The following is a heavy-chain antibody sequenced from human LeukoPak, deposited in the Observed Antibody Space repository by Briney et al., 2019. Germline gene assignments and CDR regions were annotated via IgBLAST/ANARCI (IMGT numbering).Heavy chain of an antibody. Sequence: GESLQISCKGSGSRFTSYWIGWGRQMPGKGMEWMGISYPGDSDTSYSPSFQGQVTISADKSINTAYLQWSSLKASDSAIYYCARRGGGDCSGGTCYDAFDIWGQGTMVTVSS. D-gene: IGHD2-15*01. CDR1: GSRFTSYW. CDR3: ARRGGGDCSGGTCYDAFDI. J-gene: IGHJ3*02. CDR2: SYPGDSDT. V-gene: IGHV5-51*01.